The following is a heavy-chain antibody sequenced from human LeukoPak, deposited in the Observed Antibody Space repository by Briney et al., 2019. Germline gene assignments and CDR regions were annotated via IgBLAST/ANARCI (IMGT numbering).Heavy chain of an antibody. V-gene: IGHV3-30*03. CDR2: ISYDGSNK. Sequence: GGSLRLSCAASGFTFSSYGMHWVRQAPGKGLEWVAVISYDGSNKYYADSVKGRFTISRDNSKNTLYLQMNSLRAEDTAVYYCARGGRSSSWSELASHYWGQGTLVTVSS. J-gene: IGHJ4*02. CDR3: ARGGRSSSWSELASHY. CDR1: GFTFSSYG. D-gene: IGHD6-13*01.